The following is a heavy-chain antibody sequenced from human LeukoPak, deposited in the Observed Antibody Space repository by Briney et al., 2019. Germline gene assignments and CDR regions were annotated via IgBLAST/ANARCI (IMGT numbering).Heavy chain of an antibody. CDR1: GFTFSSYG. D-gene: IGHD3-10*01. J-gene: IGHJ5*02. Sequence: PGRSLRLSCAASGFTFSSYGMHWVRQAPGKGLEWVAFVSYDGSAKYLADSVKGRFTMSRDNSKNTLYLQMSSLRVADTAVYYCEKELKHDYASGSYWRVALFDPWGQGTLVTVSS. CDR2: VSYDGSAK. CDR3: EKELKHDYASGSYWRVALFDP. V-gene: IGHV3-30*18.